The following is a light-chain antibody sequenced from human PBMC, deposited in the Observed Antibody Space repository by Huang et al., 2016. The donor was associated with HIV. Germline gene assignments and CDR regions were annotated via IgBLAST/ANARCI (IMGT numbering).Light chain of an antibody. CDR3: QQYDNLPLT. CDR1: QDITNY. Sequence: DIQMTQSPSSLSASVGDRVTITCQASQDITNYLNWYQQKPGKAPKPLIYDASNVESVVQSRFSGRGAGTDFTFTISSLQPEAIATYYCQQYDNLPLTFGGGTKVEIK. J-gene: IGKJ4*01. V-gene: IGKV1-33*01. CDR2: DAS.